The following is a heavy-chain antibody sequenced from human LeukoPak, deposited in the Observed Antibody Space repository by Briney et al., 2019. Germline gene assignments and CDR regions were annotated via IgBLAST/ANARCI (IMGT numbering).Heavy chain of an antibody. Sequence: GGSLRLSCAASGFTFSSYSMNWVRQAPGKGLEWVSSISSSSSYIYYADSVKGRFTISRDNAKNSLYLQMNSLRAEDTAVYYCASTLYSYGRFDYWDQGTLVTVSS. CDR2: ISSSSSYI. CDR1: GFTFSSYS. CDR3: ASTLYSYGRFDY. V-gene: IGHV3-21*01. J-gene: IGHJ4*02. D-gene: IGHD5-18*01.